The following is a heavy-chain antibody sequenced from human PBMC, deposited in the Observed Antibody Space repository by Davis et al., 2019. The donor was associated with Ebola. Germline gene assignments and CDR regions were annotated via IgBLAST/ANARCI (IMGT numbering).Heavy chain of an antibody. Sequence: GESLKISCVASGFTFSNFWIHWVRQVPGEGLVWVSRISGDGSRTDYADSVKGRFTISRDNARNTVYLQMNSLRAEDTAVYYCARGADFDWLGGMDVWGKGTTVTVSS. J-gene: IGHJ6*04. CDR2: ISGDGSRT. D-gene: IGHD3-9*01. V-gene: IGHV3-74*01. CDR1: GFTFSNFW. CDR3: ARGADFDWLGGMDV.